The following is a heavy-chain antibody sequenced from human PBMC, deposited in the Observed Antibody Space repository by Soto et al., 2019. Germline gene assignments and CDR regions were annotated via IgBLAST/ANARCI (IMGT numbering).Heavy chain of an antibody. CDR1: GYSFTSYW. CDR2: IDPSDSYT. CDR3: SVGAPDYDILTGYFDY. V-gene: IGHV5-10-1*01. Sequence: PGESLKISCKGSGYSFTSYWISWVRQMPGKGLEWMGRIDPSDSYTNYSPSFQGHVTISADKSISTAYLQWSSLKASDTAMYYCSVGAPDYDILTGYFDYWGQGNMVTVSS. J-gene: IGHJ4*02. D-gene: IGHD3-9*01.